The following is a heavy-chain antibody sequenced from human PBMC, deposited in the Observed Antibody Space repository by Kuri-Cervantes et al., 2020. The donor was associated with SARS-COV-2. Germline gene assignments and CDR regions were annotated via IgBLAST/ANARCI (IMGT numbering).Heavy chain of an antibody. Sequence: ESLKISCTVSGGSISSHYWSWIRQPPGKGLEWIGYVYSSGSTNYSPSLKGRVTMSVDTSKNQFSLKLTSVTAADTAVYYCTRAGYDNSGYYYSFDLWGQGTLVTVSS. J-gene: IGHJ4*02. CDR1: GGSISSHY. CDR2: VYSSGST. D-gene: IGHD3-22*01. CDR3: TRAGYDNSGYYYSFDL. V-gene: IGHV4-59*11.